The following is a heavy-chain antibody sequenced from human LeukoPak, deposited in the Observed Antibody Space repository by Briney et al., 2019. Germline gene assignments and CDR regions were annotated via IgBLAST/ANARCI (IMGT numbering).Heavy chain of an antibody. CDR3: ARDSLKVVPAAIPYYYYYYMDV. J-gene: IGHJ6*03. Sequence: GGSLRLSCAAYGFTFSSYAMHWVRQAPGKGLEWVAVISYDGSNKYYADSVKGRFTISRDNSKNTLYLQMNSLRAEDTAVYYCARDSLKVVPAAIPYYYYYYMDVWGKGTTVTVSS. D-gene: IGHD2-2*02. V-gene: IGHV3-30*01. CDR1: GFTFSSYA. CDR2: ISYDGSNK.